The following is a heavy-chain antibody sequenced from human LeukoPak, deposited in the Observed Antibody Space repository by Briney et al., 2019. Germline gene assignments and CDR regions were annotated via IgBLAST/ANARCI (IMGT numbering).Heavy chain of an antibody. CDR2: IKQDGSEK. CDR1: GFTFSSYW. D-gene: IGHD5-24*01. CDR3: ARVSGDGYNLYYYYYYMDV. V-gene: IGHV3-7*01. Sequence: GGSLRLSCAASGFTFSSYWMSWVRQAPGKGLEWVVNIKQDGSEKYYVDSVKGRFTISRDNAKNSLYLQMNSLRAEDTAVYYCARVSGDGYNLYYYYYYMDVWGKGTTVTVSS. J-gene: IGHJ6*03.